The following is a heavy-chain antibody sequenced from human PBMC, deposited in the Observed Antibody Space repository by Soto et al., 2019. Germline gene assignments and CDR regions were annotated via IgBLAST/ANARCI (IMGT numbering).Heavy chain of an antibody. D-gene: IGHD6-13*01. CDR1: GLPFNRNG. J-gene: IGHJ1*01. CDR2: IWYDGSKE. CDR3: VKDESINWYSGHFRH. Sequence: GGSRRLSCAASGLPFNRNGMHWVRQAPGKGLEWVAVIWYDGSKEYYSDSVKGRFTISRDNSKNMLYLQMNSVRVEDTAFYYCVKDESINWYSGHFRHWGQGTLVTVSS. V-gene: IGHV3-33*03.